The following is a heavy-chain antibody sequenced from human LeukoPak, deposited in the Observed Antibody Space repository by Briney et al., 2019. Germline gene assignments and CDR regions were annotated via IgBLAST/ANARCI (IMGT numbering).Heavy chain of an antibody. V-gene: IGHV4-61*10. J-gene: IGHJ4*02. CDR1: GGSITNNIAF. CDR2: ISSSGST. Sequence: NSSETLSLTCTVSGGSITNNIAFWSWLRQPAGKELEWIGHISSSGSTNYNPSLKSRVTISLDTSKNQFSLKLSSVTAADTAVYYCARRRRGDTGDYFDYWGQGTLVTVSS. D-gene: IGHD5-18*01. CDR3: ARRRRGDTGDYFDY.